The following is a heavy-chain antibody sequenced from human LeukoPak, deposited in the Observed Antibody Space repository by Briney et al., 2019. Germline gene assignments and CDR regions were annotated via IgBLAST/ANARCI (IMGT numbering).Heavy chain of an antibody. J-gene: IGHJ4*02. Sequence: GGSLRLSCVASGFTFRGYWMNWVRQAPGKGLEWVANIKEDGSEKNYVDSVKGRFSISRENAKNSLYLQMNSLRAEDTAVYYCARPLYGLGRSYYWGQGTLVTVSS. V-gene: IGHV3-7*04. CDR1: GFTFRGYW. CDR2: IKEDGSEK. D-gene: IGHD3-10*01. CDR3: ARPLYGLGRSYY.